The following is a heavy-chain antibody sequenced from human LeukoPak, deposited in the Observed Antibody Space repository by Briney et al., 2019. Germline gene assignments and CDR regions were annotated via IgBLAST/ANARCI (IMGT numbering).Heavy chain of an antibody. D-gene: IGHD6-13*01. V-gene: IGHV3-23*01. CDR1: GFTFSSYA. CDR3: AKGEGIAAAGTVFDY. J-gene: IGHJ4*02. CDR2: ISGRGGST. Sequence: GGSLRLSCAASGFTFSSYAMSWVRQAPGKGLEWVSAISGRGGSTYYADSVKGRFTISSDNSKNTLYLQMNSLRAEDTAVYYCAKGEGIAAAGTVFDYWGQGTLVTVSS.